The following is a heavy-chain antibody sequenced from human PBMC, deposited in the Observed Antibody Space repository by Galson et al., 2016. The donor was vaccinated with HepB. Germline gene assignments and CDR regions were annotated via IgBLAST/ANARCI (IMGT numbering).Heavy chain of an antibody. CDR2: MTGSGGAI. CDR1: GFTFSSYA. V-gene: IGHV3-23*01. Sequence: SLRLSCAASGFTFSSYAMSWVRQAPGKGLEWVSAMTGSGGAIYYADSVKGRFTISRDNAKNSLYLQMDSLRVEDTAVYYCARYGGASTDWGQGTLVAVSS. D-gene: IGHD3-16*01. CDR3: ARYGGASTD. J-gene: IGHJ4*02.